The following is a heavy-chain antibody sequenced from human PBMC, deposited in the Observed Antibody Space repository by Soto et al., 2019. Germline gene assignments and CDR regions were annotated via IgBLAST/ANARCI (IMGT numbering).Heavy chain of an antibody. Sequence: QVQLVESGGGVVQPGRSLRLSCAASGFTFSSYGMHWVRQAPGKGLEWVAVISYDGSNKYYADSVKGRFTISRDNSKNTLYLQMNSLRAEDTAVYYCAKGAVTTYYYSYYGMDVWGQGTTVTVSS. CDR1: GFTFSSYG. CDR2: ISYDGSNK. V-gene: IGHV3-30*18. CDR3: AKGAVTTYYYSYYGMDV. J-gene: IGHJ6*02. D-gene: IGHD4-17*01.